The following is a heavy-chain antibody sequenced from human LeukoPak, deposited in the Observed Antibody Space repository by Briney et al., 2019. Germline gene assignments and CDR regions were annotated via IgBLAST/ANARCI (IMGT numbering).Heavy chain of an antibody. CDR3: ARDRCSGGSCGLDY. CDR2: ISSSGSTI. V-gene: IGHV3-48*03. Sequence: PGGSLRLSCAASGLTFSSYEMNWVRQAPGKGLEWVPYISSSGSTIYYADSVKGRFTISRDNAKNSLYLQMNSLRAEDTAVYYCARDRCSGGSCGLDYWGQGTLVTVSS. J-gene: IGHJ4*02. CDR1: GLTFSSYE. D-gene: IGHD2-15*01.